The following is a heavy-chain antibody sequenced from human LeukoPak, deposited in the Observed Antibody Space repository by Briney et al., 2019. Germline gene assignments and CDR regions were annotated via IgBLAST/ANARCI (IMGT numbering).Heavy chain of an antibody. CDR2: MDPNSGNT. CDR1: GYTFTSYD. V-gene: IGHV1-8*01. D-gene: IGHD6-6*01. J-gene: IGHJ4*02. CDR3: ARAWYSSSSYGY. Sequence: ASVKVSCKASGYTFTSYDINWVRQATGQGLEWMGWMDPNSGNTGYAQKFQGRVTMTRNTSISTAYMELSSLRSGDTAVYYCARAWYSSSSYGYWGQGTLVTVSS.